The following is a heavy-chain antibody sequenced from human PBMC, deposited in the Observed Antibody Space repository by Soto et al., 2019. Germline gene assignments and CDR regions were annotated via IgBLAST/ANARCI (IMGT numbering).Heavy chain of an antibody. CDR1: GFTFSSYG. Sequence: GGSLRLSCAASGFTFSSYGMHWVRQAPGKGLEWVAVISYDGSNKYYADSVKGRFTISRDNSKNTLYLQMNSLRAEDTAVYYCAKDLYDYYDSSSSVDYWGQGTLVTVSS. CDR3: AKDLYDYYDSSSSVDY. CDR2: ISYDGSNK. J-gene: IGHJ4*02. D-gene: IGHD3-22*01. V-gene: IGHV3-30*18.